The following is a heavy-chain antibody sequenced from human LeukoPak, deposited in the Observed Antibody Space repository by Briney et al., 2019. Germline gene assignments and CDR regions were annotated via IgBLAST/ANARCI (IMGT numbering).Heavy chain of an antibody. V-gene: IGHV4-30-4*07. CDR2: IYYSGST. J-gene: IGHJ3*02. CDR3: ARDRGKRWLQGNDAFDI. D-gene: IGHD5-24*01. CDR1: GGSISSGGYS. Sequence: TTSETLSLTCTVSGGSISSGGYSWSWIRQPPGKGLEWIGYIYYSGSTYYNPSLKSRVTISVDTSKNQFSLKLSSVTAADTAVYYCARDRGKRWLQGNDAFDIWGQGTMVTVSS.